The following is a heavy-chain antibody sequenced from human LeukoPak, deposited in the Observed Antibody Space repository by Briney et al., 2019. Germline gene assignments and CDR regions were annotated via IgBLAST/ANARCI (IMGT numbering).Heavy chain of an antibody. CDR3: ARVTPGGAMLRGLIGNWFDP. Sequence: GGSLRLSCAASGFTLSKFSMHWVRQGPGRGVEGVAVISYDGSNKYYADPVKGRFTISRDNSEHTLYLQMNSLRAEDTAIYYCARVTPGGAMLRGLIGNWFDPWGQGTLVTISS. J-gene: IGHJ5*02. V-gene: IGHV3-30-3*01. CDR1: GFTLSKFS. D-gene: IGHD3-10*01. CDR2: ISYDGSNK.